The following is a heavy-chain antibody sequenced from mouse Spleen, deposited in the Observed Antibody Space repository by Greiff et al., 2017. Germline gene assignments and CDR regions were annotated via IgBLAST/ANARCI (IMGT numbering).Heavy chain of an antibody. CDR3: ARSGRDYAMDY. D-gene: IGHD3-1*01. V-gene: IGHV1-54*01. CDR1: GYAFTNYL. Sequence: VQLQQSGAELVRPGTSVKVSCKASGYAFTNYLIEWVKQRPGQGLEWIGVINPGSGGTNYNEKFKGKATLTADKSSSTAYMQLSSLTSEDSAVYFCARSGRDYAMDYWGQGTSVTVSS. CDR2: INPGSGGT. J-gene: IGHJ4*01.